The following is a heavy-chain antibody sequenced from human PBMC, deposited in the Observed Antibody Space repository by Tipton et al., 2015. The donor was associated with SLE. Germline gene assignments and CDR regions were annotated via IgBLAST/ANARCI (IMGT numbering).Heavy chain of an antibody. V-gene: IGHV4-34*01. CDR2: INHSGST. CDR1: GGSFSGYY. D-gene: IGHD3-9*01. Sequence: TLSPTCAVYGGSFSGYYWSWIRQPPGKGLEWIGEINHSGSTNYNPSLKSPVTISVDMSKNQFSLQLSSVTAADTAVYYCARGGTPYYYDIHGYSRDYFYMDVWGKGTTVTVSS. CDR3: ARGGTPYYYDIHGYSRDYFYMDV. J-gene: IGHJ6*03.